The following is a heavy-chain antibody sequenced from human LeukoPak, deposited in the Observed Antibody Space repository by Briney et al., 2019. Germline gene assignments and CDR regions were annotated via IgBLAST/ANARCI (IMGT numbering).Heavy chain of an antibody. V-gene: IGHV4-30-2*01. CDR3: ARYGGSGTYFFDY. CDR1: GGSISSGGYS. J-gene: IGHJ4*02. CDR2: IYDSGST. D-gene: IGHD3-10*01. Sequence: PSETLSLTCAVSGGSISSGGYSWSWIRQPPGKGLEWIGYIYDSGSTYYNPSLKSRVTISLDRSKNQFSLKLSFVTAADTAVYYCARYGGSGTYFFDYWGRGTLVTVSS.